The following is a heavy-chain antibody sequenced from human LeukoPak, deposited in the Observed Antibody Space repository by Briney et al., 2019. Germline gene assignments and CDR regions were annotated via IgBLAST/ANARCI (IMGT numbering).Heavy chain of an antibody. CDR2: ISGSGGRI. CDR1: GFTFNNYA. Sequence: GGSLRLSCATSGFTFNNYAMSWVRQAPGRGLQWVSVISGSGGRINYADSARGRFTISRDNSKNTLYLQMNSLRAEDTAIYYCAKVYYSSSYYDFDHWGQGTLVTVSS. V-gene: IGHV3-23*01. CDR3: AKVYYSSSYYDFDH. J-gene: IGHJ4*02. D-gene: IGHD6-13*01.